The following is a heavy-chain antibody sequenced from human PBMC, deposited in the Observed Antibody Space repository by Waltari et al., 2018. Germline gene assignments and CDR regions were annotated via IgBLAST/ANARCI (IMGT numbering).Heavy chain of an antibody. V-gene: IGHV3-30*03. CDR2: ISYNERNI. Sequence: QVKLVESGGGAIQRGRCRSLAWAASESTFSSYHSPWVRQAPGKGLEWVAVISYNERNIYYVDSVKCRFTISRDNSKKMLYLQMNNLRPEDTAVYYCARDYCDRTNCHGMDVWGQGTTVTVSS. D-gene: IGHD3-22*01. CDR1: ESTFSSYH. CDR3: ARDYCDRTNCHGMDV. J-gene: IGHJ6*02.